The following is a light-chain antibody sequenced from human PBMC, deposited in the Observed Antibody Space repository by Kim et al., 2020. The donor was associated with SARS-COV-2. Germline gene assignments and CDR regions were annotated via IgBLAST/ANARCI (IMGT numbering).Light chain of an antibody. CDR1: VLAKKY. CDR2: KDS. V-gene: IGLV3-27*01. CDR3: YSAAGV. J-gene: IGLJ3*02. Sequence: SYELTQPSSVSVSPGQTARITCSGDVLAKKYARWFQQKPGQAPVLVIYKDSERPSGIPERFSGSSSGTTVTLTISGAQVEDEADYYCYSAAGVFGGGTQLTVL.